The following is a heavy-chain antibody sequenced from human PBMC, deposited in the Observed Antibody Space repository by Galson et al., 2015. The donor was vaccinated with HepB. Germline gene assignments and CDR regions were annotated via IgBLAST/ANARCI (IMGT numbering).Heavy chain of an antibody. CDR2: TYYRSKWYN. Sequence: CAISGDSVSSNSAAWNWIRQSPSRGLEWLGRTYYRSKWYNDYAVSVKSRITINPDTSKNQFSLQLNSVTPEDTAVYYCARDSYDFWSGLTEGYFDYWGQGTLVTVSS. D-gene: IGHD3-3*01. J-gene: IGHJ4*02. CDR1: GDSVSSNSAA. V-gene: IGHV6-1*01. CDR3: ARDSYDFWSGLTEGYFDY.